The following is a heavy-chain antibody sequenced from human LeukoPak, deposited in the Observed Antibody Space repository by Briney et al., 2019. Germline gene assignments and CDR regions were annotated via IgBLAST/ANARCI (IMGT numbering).Heavy chain of an antibody. CDR1: GYTFTSYY. D-gene: IGHD3-9*01. J-gene: IGHJ6*03. CDR2: INSSGGST. Sequence: ASVKVSCKASGYTFTSYYMHWVRQAPGQGLEWMGIINSSGGSTSYAQKFQGRVTMTRDTSTSTVYMELSSLRSEDTAVYYCARDGGQYYDILTGYPGPYYYYMDVWGKGTTVTVSS. CDR3: ARDGGQYYDILTGYPGPYYYYMDV. V-gene: IGHV1-46*01.